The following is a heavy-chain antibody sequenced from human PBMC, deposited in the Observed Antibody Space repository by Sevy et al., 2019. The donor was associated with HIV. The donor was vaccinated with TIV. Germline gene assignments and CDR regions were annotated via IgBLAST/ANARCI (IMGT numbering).Heavy chain of an antibody. J-gene: IGHJ6*02. CDR2: IYSGGST. CDR3: ARDLESYCSGGSCYYYYYGMYV. V-gene: IGHV3-53*01. Sequence: GGSLRLSCAASGFTVSSNYMSWVRQAPGKGLEWVSVIYSGGSTYYADSVKGRFTISRDNSKNTLYLQMNSLRAEDTAVYYCARDLESYCSGGSCYYYYYGMYVWGQGTTVTVSS. CDR1: GFTVSSNY. D-gene: IGHD2-15*01.